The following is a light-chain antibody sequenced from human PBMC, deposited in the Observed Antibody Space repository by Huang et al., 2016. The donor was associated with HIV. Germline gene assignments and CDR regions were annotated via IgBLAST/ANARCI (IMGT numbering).Light chain of an antibody. J-gene: IGKJ4*01. V-gene: IGKV3-11*01. CDR3: QQRSQWLS. Sequence: IVLTQSPATLSTYLGENLTLSCRASQPVADHMAWYQQRPGQAPRLLIYDASVRAGGISDKFTGSGSGTYFTLSITSLEPEDVAVYYCQQRSQWLSFGGGTKV. CDR2: DAS. CDR1: QPVADH.